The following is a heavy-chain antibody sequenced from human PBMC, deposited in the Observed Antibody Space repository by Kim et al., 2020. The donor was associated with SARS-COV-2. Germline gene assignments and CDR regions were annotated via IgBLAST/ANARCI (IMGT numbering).Heavy chain of an antibody. Sequence: ASVKVSCKAFGYTFTKYPIHWVRQAPGQRLEWMGWIDAGTGNRRYSKNFQGRVTITRDTSANIDYMEMSSLTSEDTGIYYCARDLNPTVFDYWGQGTLVTVSS. D-gene: IGHD4-4*01. CDR3: ARDLNPTVFDY. J-gene: IGHJ4*02. V-gene: IGHV1-3*01. CDR1: GYTFTKYP. CDR2: IDAGTGNR.